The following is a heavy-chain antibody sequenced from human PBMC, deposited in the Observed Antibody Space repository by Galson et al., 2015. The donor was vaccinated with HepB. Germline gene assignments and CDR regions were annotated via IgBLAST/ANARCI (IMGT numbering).Heavy chain of an antibody. CDR3: ARDQGYYDSSGYPDY. CDR2: IWYDGSNK. Sequence: SLRLSCAASGFTFSSYGMHWVRQAPGKGLEWVAVIWYDGSNKYYADSVKGRFTISRDNSKNTLYLQMNSLRAEDTAVYYCARDQGYYDSSGYPDYWGQGTLVTVSS. J-gene: IGHJ4*02. D-gene: IGHD3-22*01. CDR1: GFTFSSYG. V-gene: IGHV3-33*01.